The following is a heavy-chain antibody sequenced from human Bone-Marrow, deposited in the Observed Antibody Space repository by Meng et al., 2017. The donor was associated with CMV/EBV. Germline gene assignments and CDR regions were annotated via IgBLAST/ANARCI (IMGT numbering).Heavy chain of an antibody. CDR3: ARDGRSTPRGYKY. CDR1: GDSVSSGSYY. Sequence: GSLRLSCIVSGDSVSSGSYYWSWIRQPPGKGPEWIGYIYYSGTANYNPSPKSRVTISVDTSKNQFSLKLNSVTAADTAVYYCARDGRSTPRGYKYWGQGTLVTVSS. D-gene: IGHD5-18*01. V-gene: IGHV4-61*01. J-gene: IGHJ4*02. CDR2: IYYSGTA.